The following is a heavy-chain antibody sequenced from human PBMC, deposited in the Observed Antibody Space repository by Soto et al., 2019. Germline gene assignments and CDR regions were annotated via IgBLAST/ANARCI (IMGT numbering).Heavy chain of an antibody. CDR2: IYYSGST. V-gene: IGHV4-59*08. CDR1: GGSISSYY. Sequence: PSETLSLTCTVSGGSISSYYWSWIRQPPGKGLEWIGYIYYSGSTNYNPSLKSRVTISVDTSKNQFSLKLSSVTAADTAVYYCARATDYDILTGYSDYFDYWGQGTLVTVS. J-gene: IGHJ4*02. D-gene: IGHD3-9*01. CDR3: ARATDYDILTGYSDYFDY.